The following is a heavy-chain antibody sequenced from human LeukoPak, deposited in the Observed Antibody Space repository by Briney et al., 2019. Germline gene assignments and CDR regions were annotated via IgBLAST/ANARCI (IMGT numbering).Heavy chain of an antibody. V-gene: IGHV3-48*01. CDR1: GFTFSSYS. D-gene: IGHD3-3*01. CDR2: ISTSSSTI. Sequence: GGSLRLSCAASGFTFSSYSMNWVRQAPGKGLEWVSYISTSSSTIYYADPMKGRFTISRDNAKNSLYLQMNRLRAEDTAVYYCARERAYDFWSGYYYYYYGMDVWGQGTTVTVSS. CDR3: ARERAYDFWSGYYYYYYGMDV. J-gene: IGHJ6*02.